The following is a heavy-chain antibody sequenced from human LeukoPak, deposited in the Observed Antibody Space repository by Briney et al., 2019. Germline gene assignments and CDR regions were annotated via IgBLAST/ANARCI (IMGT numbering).Heavy chain of an antibody. D-gene: IGHD3-10*01. Sequence: SVKVSCKASGGTFSSYAISWVRQAPGQGLEWMGGIIPIFGTANYAQKFQGRVTITADESTSTAYMELSSLRSEDTAVYYCASSNVLLWFGELLGPYYFDYWGQGTLVTVSS. CDR2: IIPIFGTA. CDR1: GGTFSSYA. CDR3: ASSNVLLWFGELLGPYYFDY. J-gene: IGHJ4*02. V-gene: IGHV1-69*01.